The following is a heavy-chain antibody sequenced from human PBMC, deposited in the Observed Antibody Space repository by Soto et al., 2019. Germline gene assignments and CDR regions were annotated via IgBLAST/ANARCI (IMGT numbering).Heavy chain of an antibody. CDR3: ARDLSWGSKWYYYMDV. J-gene: IGHJ6*03. D-gene: IGHD3-16*01. Sequence: EVQLVESGGGLVQPGGSLRLSCAASGFTISGNAMNWVRQAPGRGLEWGSYISSSSTNIHYADSVRGRFTISIDNAKNSLYLQMNSLRDEDTAVYRCARDLSWGSKWYYYMDVWGKGTTVTVSS. CDR2: ISSSSTNI. V-gene: IGHV3-48*02. CDR1: GFTISGNA.